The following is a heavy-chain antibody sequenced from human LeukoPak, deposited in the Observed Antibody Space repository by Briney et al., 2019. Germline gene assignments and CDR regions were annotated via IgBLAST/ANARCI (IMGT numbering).Heavy chain of an antibody. CDR3: ARDSGDSSGYYLAGGGPFDY. Sequence: GSSVKVSCKASGGTFSSYTISWVRQAPGQGLEWMGRIIPILGIANYAQKFQGRVTITADKSASTAYMELSSLRSEDTAVYYCARDSGDSSGYYLAGGGPFDYWGQGTLVTVSS. CDR2: IIPILGIA. CDR1: GGTFSSYT. D-gene: IGHD3-22*01. V-gene: IGHV1-69*04. J-gene: IGHJ4*02.